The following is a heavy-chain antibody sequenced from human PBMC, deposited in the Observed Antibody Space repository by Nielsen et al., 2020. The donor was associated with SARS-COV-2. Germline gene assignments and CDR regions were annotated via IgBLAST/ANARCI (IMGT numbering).Heavy chain of an antibody. V-gene: IGHV3-66*01. CDR2: IYSGGST. Sequence: GESLKISCAASGFTVSSNYMSWVRQAPGKGLEWVSVIYSGGSTYYADSVKGRFTISRDNSENTLYLQMNSLRAEDTAVYYCARVLGGPRSFDIWGQGTMVTVSS. D-gene: IGHD3-16*01. CDR3: ARVLGGPRSFDI. J-gene: IGHJ3*02. CDR1: GFTVSSNY.